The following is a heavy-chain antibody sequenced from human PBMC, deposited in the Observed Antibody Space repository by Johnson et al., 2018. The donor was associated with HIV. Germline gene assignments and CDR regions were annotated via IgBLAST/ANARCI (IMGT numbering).Heavy chain of an antibody. Sequence: HVQLVESGGGVVQPGRSLRLSCAASGFTFDDYGMTWVRQPPGKGLEWVAVISYDGSDKDYADSVKGRFTISRDSSKNTLYLQMNSLRAEDTAVFYCAKIVATSDDVFDIWGQGTKVTVSS. CDR3: AKIVATSDDVFDI. D-gene: IGHD5-12*01. V-gene: IGHV3-30*18. J-gene: IGHJ3*02. CDR1: GFTFDDYG. CDR2: ISYDGSDK.